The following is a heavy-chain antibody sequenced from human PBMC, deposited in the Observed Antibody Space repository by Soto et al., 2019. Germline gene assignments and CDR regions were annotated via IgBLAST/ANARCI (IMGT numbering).Heavy chain of an antibody. D-gene: IGHD3-3*01. CDR1: GGTFSSYA. CDR3: ARDNGVLRFLEWPLDY. J-gene: IGHJ4*02. CDR2: IIPIFGTA. Sequence: SVKVSCKASGGTFSSYAISWLRQAPGQGLEWMGGIIPIFGTANYAQKFQGRVTITADKSTSTAYMELSSLRSEDTAVYYCARDNGVLRFLEWPLDYWGQGTLVTVSS. V-gene: IGHV1-69*06.